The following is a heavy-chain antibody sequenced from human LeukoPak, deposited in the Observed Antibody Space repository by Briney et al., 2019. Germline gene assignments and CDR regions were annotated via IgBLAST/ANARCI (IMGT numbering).Heavy chain of an antibody. V-gene: IGHV5-51*01. CDR1: GYSFTSYW. CDR2: IYPGDSYT. D-gene: IGHD2-15*01. CDR3: ARYCSGGSCYKRDYGMDV. Sequence: GESLKISCKGSGYSFTSYWIGWVRQMPGKGLEWMGIIYPGDSYTNYSPSFQGHVTISADKSISTAYLQWSSLKASDTAMYYCARYCSGGSCYKRDYGMDVWGQGTTVTVSS. J-gene: IGHJ6*02.